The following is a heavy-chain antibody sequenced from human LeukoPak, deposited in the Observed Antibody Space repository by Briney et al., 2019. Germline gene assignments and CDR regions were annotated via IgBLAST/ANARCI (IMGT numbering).Heavy chain of an antibody. CDR1: GYTFTGYY. J-gene: IGHJ4*02. CDR2: INPNSGGT. V-gene: IGHV1-2*02. D-gene: IGHD3-22*01. CDR3: ARDIAIVVVISGLDY. Sequence: ASVKVSCKASGYTFTGYYMHWVRQAPGQGLEWMGWINPNSGGTNYAQKFQGRATMTRDTSISTAYMELSRLRSDDTAVYYCARDIAIVVVISGLDYWGQGTLVTVSS.